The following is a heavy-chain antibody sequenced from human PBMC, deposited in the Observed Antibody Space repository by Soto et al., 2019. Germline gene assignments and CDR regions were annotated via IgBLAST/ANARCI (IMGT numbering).Heavy chain of an antibody. V-gene: IGHV3-33*01. CDR1: GFIFRNYG. Sequence: LRLSCGASGFIFRNYGMHWIRQAPGKGLEWLTIIWFDGSNQWYADSVKGRFIISRDDSKNMVYLQMNSLRVDDTATYYCARANTSPFDFWGRGTLVTVSS. CDR2: IWFDGSNQ. CDR3: ARANTSPFDF. J-gene: IGHJ4*02.